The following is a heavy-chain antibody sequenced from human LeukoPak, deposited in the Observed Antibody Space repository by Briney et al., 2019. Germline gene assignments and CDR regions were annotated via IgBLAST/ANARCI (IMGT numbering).Heavy chain of an antibody. V-gene: IGHV4-4*02. CDR1: GGSISSSNW. CDR3: ARKYCSAAGCYEDP. Sequence: PSETLSLTCTVSGGSISSSNWWSWVRQSPGKGLEWIGEIYHTGSTNYNPSLKSRVTISVDKSKNQFSLKLSSVTAADTAVYYCARKYCSAAGCYEDPWGQGTLVTVSS. CDR2: IYHTGST. D-gene: IGHD2-15*01. J-gene: IGHJ5*02.